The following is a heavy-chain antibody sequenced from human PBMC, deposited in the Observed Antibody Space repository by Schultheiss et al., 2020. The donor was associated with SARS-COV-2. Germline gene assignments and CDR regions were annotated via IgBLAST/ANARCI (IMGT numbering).Heavy chain of an antibody. D-gene: IGHD6-19*01. CDR2: IWYDVSNK. CDR1: GFTFSSYG. J-gene: IGHJ4*02. Sequence: GGSLRRSCAASGFTFSSYGMHWVRQAPGKGLEWVAVIWYDVSNKYYADSVKGRFTISRDSSKNTVYLQMNSLRGEDTAVYYCARDGWTEGPFDYWGQGTLVTVSS. V-gene: IGHV3-33*08. CDR3: ARDGWTEGPFDY.